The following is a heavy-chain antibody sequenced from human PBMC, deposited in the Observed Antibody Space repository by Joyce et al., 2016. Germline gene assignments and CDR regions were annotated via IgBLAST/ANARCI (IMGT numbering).Heavy chain of an antibody. J-gene: IGHJ4*02. CDR3: AKRGFCSGGRCYSFHFHL. CDR1: GFPFNERG. CDR2: ITSDGSRQ. V-gene: IGHV3-30*18. Sequence: QVQLVESGGGVVRPGGSLRLSCVASGFPFNERGMDWVRQAPGKGLEWVALITSDGSRQLYTDSVKGRFTISRDNSRNTVYLQMDSLRPDDTAVFYCAKRGFCSGGRCYSFHFHLWGQGTLVTVSA. D-gene: IGHD2-15*01.